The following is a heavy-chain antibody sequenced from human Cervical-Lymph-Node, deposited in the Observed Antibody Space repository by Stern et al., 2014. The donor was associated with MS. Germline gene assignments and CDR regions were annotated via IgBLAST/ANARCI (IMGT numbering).Heavy chain of an antibody. V-gene: IGHV1-69*01. D-gene: IGHD3-3*01. CDR2: IIPVLSTT. CDR3: ARRGSARRGSGWLDP. J-gene: IGHJ5*02. CDR1: EGTSTKHA. Sequence: VQLVQYGGEVKKPGSSVKVSWKGSEGTSTKHAIGWVREGPGQGIEWMGEIIPVLSTTNIAQKFQGRVTITADESTTTTYMELNSLTSEDTAVYYCARRGSARRGSGWLDPWGQGTLVTVSS.